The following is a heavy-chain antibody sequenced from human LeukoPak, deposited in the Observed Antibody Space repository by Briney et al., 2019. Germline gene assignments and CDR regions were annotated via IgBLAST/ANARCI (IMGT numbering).Heavy chain of an antibody. J-gene: IGHJ1*01. V-gene: IGHV3-7*01. Sequence: PGGSLRLSCAASGFSFTTYWMSWVRQAPGKGLEWVANINQDGTEEYYVDSVKGRFTISRDNAKNSLYLQMNSLRVEDTAVYYCAKLAKYFYGWETYEHWGQGTPVTASS. CDR3: AKLAKYFYGWETYEH. CDR1: GFSFTTYW. CDR2: INQDGTEE. D-gene: IGHD3-10*01.